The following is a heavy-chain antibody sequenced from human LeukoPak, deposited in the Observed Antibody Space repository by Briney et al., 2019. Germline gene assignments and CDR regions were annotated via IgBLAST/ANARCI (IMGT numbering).Heavy chain of an antibody. J-gene: IGHJ4*02. V-gene: IGHV4-59*01. CDR2: IYYSGSA. Sequence: SETLSLTCTLSGGSISSYDGSGIRQPPGKGLEWIGYIYYSGSADYNPSLKSRVTISVDTSKNQFSLKLTSLTAADTAVYYCARVREMAKTRKVDYFDYRGQGTLVTVSS. CDR1: GGSISSYD. CDR3: ARVREMAKTRKVDYFDY. D-gene: IGHD5-24*01.